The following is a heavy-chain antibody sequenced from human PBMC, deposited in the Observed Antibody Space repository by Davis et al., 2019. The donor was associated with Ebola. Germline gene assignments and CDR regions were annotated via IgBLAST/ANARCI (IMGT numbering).Heavy chain of an antibody. CDR1: GYRFTSYY. Sequence: ASVKVSCKESGYRFTSYYMHWVRQAPGQGLEWMGIINPITGGTSYAQNFQVRVNMTRDTSTSTVYMELSSLRSEDTAVYYCAREGGRYYDSSGYVFDIWGQGTMVKVSS. CDR3: AREGGRYYDSSGYVFDI. J-gene: IGHJ3*02. V-gene: IGHV1-46*01. CDR2: INPITGGT. D-gene: IGHD3-22*01.